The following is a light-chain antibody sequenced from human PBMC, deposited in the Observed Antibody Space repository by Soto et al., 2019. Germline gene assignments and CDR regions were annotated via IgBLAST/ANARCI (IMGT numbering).Light chain of an antibody. V-gene: IGKV1-5*03. CDR1: KSLSTG. J-gene: IGKJ4*01. Sequence: DIQMTQSPSTLSASVGDRVTITCRPIKSLSTGLAWYRKKPGKAPNLLIYKTPILESGVPSRFSGSGSGTEFTLTISSLQPDEFATYYCQQYNSNPLTFGGVTKVEIK. CDR3: QQYNSNPLT. CDR2: KTP.